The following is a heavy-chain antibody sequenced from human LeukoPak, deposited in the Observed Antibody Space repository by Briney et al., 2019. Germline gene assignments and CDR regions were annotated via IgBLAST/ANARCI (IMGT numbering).Heavy chain of an antibody. J-gene: IGHJ4*02. CDR1: GGSFSGYY. CDR3: ARSGNYFDY. D-gene: IGHD3-10*01. Sequence: SETLSLTCAVYGGSFSGYYWSWIRQPPGKGLEWIGEINHSGSTNYNPSLKSRVTISVDTSKNQFSLKLSSVTAADTAVYYCARSGNYFDYWGQGTLVTVSS. V-gene: IGHV4-34*01. CDR2: INHSGST.